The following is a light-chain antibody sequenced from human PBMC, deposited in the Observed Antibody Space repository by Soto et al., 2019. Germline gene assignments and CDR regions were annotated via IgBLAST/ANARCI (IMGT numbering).Light chain of an antibody. V-gene: IGLV2-18*02. CDR3: SSYTSTSTYV. Sequence: QSVLTQPPSVSGSPGQSVAISCTGTSSDVGTYNRVSWYQQPPGTAPRLMIYDVSNRPSGVPDRFSGSKSGNTASLTISGLQAGDEADYYCSSYTSTSTYVVGTGTKVTVL. CDR2: DVS. CDR1: SSDVGTYNR. J-gene: IGLJ1*01.